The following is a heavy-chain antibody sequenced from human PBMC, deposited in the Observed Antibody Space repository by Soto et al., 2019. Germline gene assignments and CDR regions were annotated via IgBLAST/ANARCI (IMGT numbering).Heavy chain of an antibody. Sequence: SETLSLTCAVSGGAIDSNHWWAWVRQPPGKGLEWIGEIYHSGTTLDSPSLSGRATISVDKSKNQFSLTVNSVTVEDTGVYFCVRRSHTIWPAYWGRGTQVTVSS. V-gene: IGHV4-4*02. CDR2: IYHSGTT. D-gene: IGHD2-2*01. J-gene: IGHJ4*01. CDR1: GGAIDSNHW. CDR3: VRRSHTIWPAY.